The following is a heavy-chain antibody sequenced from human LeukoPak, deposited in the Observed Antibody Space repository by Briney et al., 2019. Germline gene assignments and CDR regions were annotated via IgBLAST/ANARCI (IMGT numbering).Heavy chain of an antibody. D-gene: IGHD5-18*01. CDR2: INPNSGGT. V-gene: IGHV1-2*02. CDR1: GYTFTGYY. CDR3: ARDRDMWQYSYGPNWFDP. J-gene: IGHJ5*02. Sequence: ASVKVSCKASGYTFTGYYMHWERQAPGQGLEWMGWINPNSGGTNYAQKFQGRVTMTRDTSISTAYMELSRLRSDDTAVYYCARDRDMWQYSYGPNWFDPWGQGTLVTVSS.